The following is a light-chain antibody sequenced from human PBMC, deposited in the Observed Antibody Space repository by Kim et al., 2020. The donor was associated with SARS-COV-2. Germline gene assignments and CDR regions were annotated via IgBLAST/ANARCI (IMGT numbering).Light chain of an antibody. Sequence: AAAGDRIVTTCRATHDISSSWAWFQQQPGKAPRYLIYDTFNWQSGVPSRISGARSGTDFTLTINSLQPEDIAAYYCQHYYKYHPRFGGGTKVEIK. CDR1: HDISSS. CDR2: DTF. V-gene: IGKV1-16*01. J-gene: IGKJ4*01. CDR3: QHYYKYHPR.